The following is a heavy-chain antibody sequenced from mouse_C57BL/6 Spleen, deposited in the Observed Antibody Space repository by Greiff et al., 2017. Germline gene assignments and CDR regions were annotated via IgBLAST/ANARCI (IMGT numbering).Heavy chain of an antibody. CDR2: IDPSDSYT. CDR1: GYTFTSYW. CDR3: ARRVTSYAMDY. D-gene: IGHD2-5*01. V-gene: IGHV1-69*01. J-gene: IGHJ4*01. Sequence: QVQLKQPGAELVMPGASVKLSCKASGYTFTSYWMHWVKQRPGQGLEWIGEIDPSDSYTNYNQKFKGKSTLTVDKSSSTAYMQLSSLTSEDSAVYYCARRVTSYAMDYWGQGTSVTVSS.